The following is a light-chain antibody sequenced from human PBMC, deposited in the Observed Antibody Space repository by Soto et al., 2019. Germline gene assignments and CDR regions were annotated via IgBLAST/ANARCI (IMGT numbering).Light chain of an antibody. CDR2: GGS. J-gene: IGKJ4*01. Sequence: EIVLTQSPGTLSLSPGERATLSCRASQSIRSSSLAWYQQKPGQAPRLLIYGGSSRATGIPDRFSGGGSGTDFSHTISRLETEDFSVYYCHQYGSSPLTFGGGTKVEIK. CDR1: QSIRSSS. CDR3: HQYGSSPLT. V-gene: IGKV3-20*01.